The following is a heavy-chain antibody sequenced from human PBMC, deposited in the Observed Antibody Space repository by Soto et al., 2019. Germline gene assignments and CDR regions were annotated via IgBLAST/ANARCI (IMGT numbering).Heavy chain of an antibody. Sequence: SETLSLTCAVSGGSISSGGYSWSWIRQPPGKGLECIGYIYHSGSTYYNPSLKSRVTISVDRSKNQFSLKLSSVTAADTAVYYCAAGGGLPRYYWGKGILVTVYS. CDR2: IYHSGST. J-gene: IGHJ4*02. CDR1: GGSISSGGYS. V-gene: IGHV4-30-2*01. D-gene: IGHD5-12*01. CDR3: AAGGGLPRYY.